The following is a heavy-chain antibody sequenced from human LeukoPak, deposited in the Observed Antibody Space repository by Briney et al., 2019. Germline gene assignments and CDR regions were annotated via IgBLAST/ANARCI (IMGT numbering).Heavy chain of an antibody. J-gene: IGHJ6*02. CDR3: ARSLRDSGPFWSGYSMGYYYYGMDV. Sequence: GESLKISCKGSGYSFTSYWIGWVRQMPGKGLEWMGIIYPGDSDTRYSPSFQGQVTISADKSISTAYLQWSSLKASDTAMYYCARSLRDSGPFWSGYSMGYYYYGMDVWGQGTTVTVSS. V-gene: IGHV5-51*01. CDR1: GYSFTSYW. CDR2: IYPGDSDT. D-gene: IGHD3-3*01.